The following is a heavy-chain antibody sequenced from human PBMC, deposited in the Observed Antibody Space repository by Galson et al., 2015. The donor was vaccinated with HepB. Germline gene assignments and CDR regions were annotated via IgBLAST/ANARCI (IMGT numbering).Heavy chain of an antibody. CDR1: GFSLSTSGVG. CDR2: IYWDDDK. CDR3: ARPIMITFGGVIASWYFDY. V-gene: IGHV2-5*02. J-gene: IGHJ4*02. Sequence: PALVKPTQTLTLTCTFSGFSLSTSGVGVGWIRQPPGKALEWLALIYWDDDKRYSPSLKSRLTITKDTSKNQVVLTMTNMDPVDTATYYCARPIMITFGGVIASWYFDYWGQGTLVTVSS. D-gene: IGHD3-16*02.